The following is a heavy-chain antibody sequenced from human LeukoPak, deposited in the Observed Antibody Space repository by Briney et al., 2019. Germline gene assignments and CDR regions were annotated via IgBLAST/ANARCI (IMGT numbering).Heavy chain of an antibody. CDR1: GGSISSHY. CDR3: ARDHRSRMAGTWCDP. V-gene: IGHV4-59*11. CDR2: IYYSGST. Sequence: SETLSLTCTVSGGSISSHYWSWIRQPPGKGLEWIGHIYYSGSTNYNPSLKSRVTISVATSKNKLRLKLSSATSAVTAGYYCARDHRSRMAGTWCDPWGQGTRVTVSS. D-gene: IGHD2-8*01. J-gene: IGHJ5*02.